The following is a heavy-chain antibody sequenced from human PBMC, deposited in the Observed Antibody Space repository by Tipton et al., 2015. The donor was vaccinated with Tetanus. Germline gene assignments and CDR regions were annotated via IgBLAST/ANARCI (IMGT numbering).Heavy chain of an antibody. CDR1: GGSISSSSYY. Sequence: TLSLTCTVSGGSISSSSYYWGWIRQPPGKGLEWIGSIYYSGSTYYNPSLKSRVTIPVDTSKNQFSLKLSSVTAADTAVYYCARHSAAAGYNWGQGTLVTVSS. J-gene: IGHJ4*02. V-gene: IGHV4-39*01. CDR2: IYYSGST. D-gene: IGHD6-13*01. CDR3: ARHSAAAGYN.